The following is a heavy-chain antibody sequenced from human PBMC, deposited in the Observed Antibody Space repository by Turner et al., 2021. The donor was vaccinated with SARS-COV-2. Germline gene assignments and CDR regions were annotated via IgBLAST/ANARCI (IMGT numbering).Heavy chain of an antibody. Sequence: QVHLQQWGAGLLKPSETLSLTCAVYGGSFSGYYWTWIRQPPGKGLEWIGEIHPSGSTYCNPSLKSRVTISQDTSKSQFSLNLSSVTAADTAVYHCSRGDDSRKSGLLWGQGTLVTVSS. V-gene: IGHV4-34*01. CDR2: IHPSGST. CDR1: GGSFSGYY. CDR3: SRGDDSRKSGLL. D-gene: IGHD2-21*02. J-gene: IGHJ4*02.